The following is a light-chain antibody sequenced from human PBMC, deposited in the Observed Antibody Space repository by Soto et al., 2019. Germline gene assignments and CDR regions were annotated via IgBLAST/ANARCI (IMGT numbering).Light chain of an antibody. V-gene: IGKV3-15*01. Sequence: EIVMTQSPATLSVVPGERATLSCRASQTINNNVAWYQLKDGQVPRLVIYGASTRATDIPARLSGSGSGTDFTLTISSLQPEDFATYYCLQDYNYPLTFGGGTKVDIK. CDR1: QTINNN. CDR2: GAS. CDR3: LQDYNYPLT. J-gene: IGKJ4*01.